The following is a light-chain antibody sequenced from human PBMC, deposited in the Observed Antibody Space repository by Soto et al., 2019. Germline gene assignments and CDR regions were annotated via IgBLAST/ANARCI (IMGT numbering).Light chain of an antibody. V-gene: IGKV3-20*01. CDR1: QTVSSSY. CDR3: HQYGSSSYP. CDR2: GAS. J-gene: IGKJ2*01. Sequence: EIVLTQSPGTLSLSPGERATLSCRASQTVSSSYLTWYQQKPGQAPRLLIYGASSRATGIPDRFSGSGSGTDFTLTISRLAPEDFALYYCHQYGSSSYPFGQGTKLESK.